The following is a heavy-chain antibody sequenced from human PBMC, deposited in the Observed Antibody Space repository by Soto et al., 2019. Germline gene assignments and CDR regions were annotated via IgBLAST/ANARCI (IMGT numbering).Heavy chain of an antibody. CDR3: ARSLPGTYGAFDL. CDR2: ISGDGSST. CDR1: EFTFRSYW. J-gene: IGHJ3*01. D-gene: IGHD1-7*01. V-gene: IGHV3-74*01. Sequence: HPGGSLRLSCAASEFTFRSYWMHWVRQSPGKGLVWVSRISGDGSSTNYADSVKGRFTISRDNAKNTVYLQIDSLGAEDTAVYYCARSLPGTYGAFDLWGQGTMVTVSS.